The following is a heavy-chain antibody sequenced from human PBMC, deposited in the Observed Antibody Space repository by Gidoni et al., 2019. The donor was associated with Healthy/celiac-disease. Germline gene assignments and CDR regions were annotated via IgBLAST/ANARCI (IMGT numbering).Heavy chain of an antibody. CDR3: ARHLYSFLASKPATLYYFDY. Sequence: SIYYSGSTYYNPSLKSRVTISVDTSKNQFSLKLSSVTAADTAVYYCARHLYSFLASKPATLYYFDYWGQGTLVTVSS. J-gene: IGHJ4*02. V-gene: IGHV4-39*01. D-gene: IGHD3-3*01. CDR2: IYYSGST.